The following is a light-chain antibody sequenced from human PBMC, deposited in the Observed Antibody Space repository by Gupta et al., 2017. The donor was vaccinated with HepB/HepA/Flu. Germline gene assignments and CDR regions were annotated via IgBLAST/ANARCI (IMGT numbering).Light chain of an antibody. Sequence: EIVLTQSPATLSLSPGERATLSCRASRSVSIYLAWYQHKPGQAPRPLIYDASNRATGIPARFSGSGSGTDFTLTISSLEPEDTAVYYCQQRSSWPITFGGGTKVEIK. V-gene: IGKV3-11*01. J-gene: IGKJ4*01. CDR2: DAS. CDR1: RSVSIY. CDR3: QQRSSWPIT.